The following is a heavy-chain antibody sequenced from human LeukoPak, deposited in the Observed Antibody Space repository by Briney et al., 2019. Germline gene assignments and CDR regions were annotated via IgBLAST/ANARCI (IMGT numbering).Heavy chain of an antibody. D-gene: IGHD3-10*01. J-gene: IGHJ4*02. CDR1: GFPFRSYV. CDR2: ISGSGSST. Sequence: GGSLRLSCAASGFPFRSYVMNWVRQAPGKGLEWVSAISGSGSSTYYADSVKGRLTISRDNSENTLYLQMNSLRAEDTAVYYCAKDPGYYGSGSFDYWGQGTLVTVSS. CDR3: AKDPGYYGSGSFDY. V-gene: IGHV3-23*01.